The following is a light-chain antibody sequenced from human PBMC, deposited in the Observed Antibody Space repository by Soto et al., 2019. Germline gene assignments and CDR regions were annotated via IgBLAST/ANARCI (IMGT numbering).Light chain of an antibody. CDR2: DAS. CDR3: QQRSNWYT. V-gene: IGKV3-11*01. J-gene: IGKJ2*01. CDR1: QSVSSY. Sequence: EIVLTQSPATLSLSPGERATLSCRARQSVSSYLAWYPQKPGQAPRLLIYDASNRATGIPARFSGSGSGTDFTLTISSLEPEDFAVYYCQQRSNWYTFGQGTKLEIK.